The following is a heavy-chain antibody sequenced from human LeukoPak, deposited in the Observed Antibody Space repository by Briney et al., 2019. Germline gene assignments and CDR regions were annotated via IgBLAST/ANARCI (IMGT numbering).Heavy chain of an antibody. V-gene: IGHV4-59*08. CDR3: AGSYFYAGNRYFDY. CDR2: IYYTGST. CDR1: GGSITSYN. J-gene: IGHJ4*02. D-gene: IGHD3-22*01. Sequence: PSETLSLTCTVPGGSITSYNWSWIRQRPGKGLEWIGYIYYTGSTNSNPSLRSRVTMSLATSKNQFSLKLSSVTATHTARYYCAGSYFYAGNRYFDYWGQGALVSVSS.